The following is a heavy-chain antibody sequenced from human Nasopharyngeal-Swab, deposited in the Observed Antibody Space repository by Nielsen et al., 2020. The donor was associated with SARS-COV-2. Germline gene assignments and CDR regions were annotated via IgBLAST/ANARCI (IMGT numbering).Heavy chain of an antibody. CDR1: GFHFSSFA. CDR2: ISETGSRR. V-gene: IGHV3-23*01. CDR3: VKGEHWTGYSLMYHFDF. D-gene: IGHD3/OR15-3a*01. Sequence: GGSLRLSCAASGFHFSSFALNWVRQAPGKGLDWVSGISETGSRRSYADSVKGRFTISRDNSKNTVYLQMNSLRAEDTAVYYCVKGEHWTGYSLMYHFDFWGPGTLVTVSS. J-gene: IGHJ4*02.